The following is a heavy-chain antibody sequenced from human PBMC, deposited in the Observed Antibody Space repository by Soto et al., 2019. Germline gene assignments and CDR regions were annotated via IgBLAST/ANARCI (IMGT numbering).Heavy chain of an antibody. Sequence: GGSLRLSCAASGFTFSSYGMHWVRQAPGKGLEWVAVIWYDGSNKYYSDSVKGRFTISRDNSKNTLYLQMNSLRAEDTAVYYCARVLYYGSGSLYRGRYGMDVWGQGTTVTVSS. V-gene: IGHV3-33*01. J-gene: IGHJ6*02. CDR1: GFTFSSYG. CDR2: IWYDGSNK. CDR3: ARVLYYGSGSLYRGRYGMDV. D-gene: IGHD3-10*01.